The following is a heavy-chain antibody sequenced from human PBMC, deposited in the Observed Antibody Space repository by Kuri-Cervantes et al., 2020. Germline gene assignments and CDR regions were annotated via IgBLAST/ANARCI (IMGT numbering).Heavy chain of an antibody. D-gene: IGHD6-19*01. V-gene: IGHV3-30-3*02. CDR3: AKSPSSGWFADH. Sequence: GGSLRLSCAASGFTFSSYAMSWVRQAPGTGLEWVAVISHDGSNKNYADSVRGRFTISRDNSKNTLYLQMNSLRADDTAVYYCAKSPSSGWFADHWGQGTLVTVSS. J-gene: IGHJ4*02. CDR2: ISHDGSNK. CDR1: GFTFSSYA.